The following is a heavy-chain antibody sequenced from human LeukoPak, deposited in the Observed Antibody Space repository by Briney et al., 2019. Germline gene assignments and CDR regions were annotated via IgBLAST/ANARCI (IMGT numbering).Heavy chain of an antibody. CDR2: INQSGST. D-gene: IGHD3-10*01. CDR3: ARVYTMVRGPRCPWFDP. J-gene: IGHJ5*02. CDR1: GGSFSAYY. V-gene: IGHV4-34*01. Sequence: SETLSLTCAVYGGSFSAYYWTWIRQPPGKGLEWIGEINQSGSTDYNPSLKSRVTISLDTSENQFSLRLNSVTAADTAAYYCARVYTMVRGPRCPWFDPWGQGTLVTVSS.